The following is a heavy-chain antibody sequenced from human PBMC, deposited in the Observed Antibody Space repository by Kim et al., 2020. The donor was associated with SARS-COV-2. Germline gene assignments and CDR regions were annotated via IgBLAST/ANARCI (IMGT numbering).Heavy chain of an antibody. J-gene: IGHJ6*02. CDR2: INPSGGST. CDR3: ARDEIPRELYYDILTGYYRDYYYGMDV. V-gene: IGHV1-46*01. CDR1: GYTFTSYY. Sequence: ASVKVSCKASGYTFTSYYMHWVRQAPGQGLEWMGIINPSGGSTSYAQKFQGRVTMTRDTSTSTVYMELSSLRSEDTAVYYCARDEIPRELYYDILTGYYRDYYYGMDVWGQGTTVTVSS. D-gene: IGHD3-9*01.